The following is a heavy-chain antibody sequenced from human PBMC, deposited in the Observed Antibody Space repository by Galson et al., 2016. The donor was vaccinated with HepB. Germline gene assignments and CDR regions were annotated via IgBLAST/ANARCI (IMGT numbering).Heavy chain of an antibody. D-gene: IGHD5-12*01. J-gene: IGHJ4*02. V-gene: IGHV6-1*01. CDR2: TYYRSEWYN. Sequence: CAISGDSVSTNTAHWNWIRQSPSRGLEWLGRTYYRSEWYNDYAVSGQSRINVNPDTSKNQFSLQLNSVTPEDTAGYFCARGRMGYSYGSFDYWGQGILVTVSS. CDR1: GDSVSTNTAH. CDR3: ARGRMGYSYGSFDY.